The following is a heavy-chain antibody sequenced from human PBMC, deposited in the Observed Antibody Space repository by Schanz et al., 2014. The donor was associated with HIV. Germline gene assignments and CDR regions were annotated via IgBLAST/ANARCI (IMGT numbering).Heavy chain of an antibody. V-gene: IGHV3-30*18. CDR2: ISYDGSNK. CDR3: AKDPQNGYLGYFGMDV. J-gene: IGHJ6*02. Sequence: QVQLVESGGGVVQPGRSLRLSCAASGFTFSGYGMHWVRQAPGKGLEWVAVISYDGSNKYYADSVKSRFTISRDNSKNTLYLQMNSLRAEETAVYYCAKDPQNGYLGYFGMDVWGQGTTVTVSS. CDR1: GFTFSGYG. D-gene: IGHD5-18*01.